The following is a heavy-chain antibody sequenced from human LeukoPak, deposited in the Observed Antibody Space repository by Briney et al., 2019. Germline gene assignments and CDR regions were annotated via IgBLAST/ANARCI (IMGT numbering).Heavy chain of an antibody. CDR1: GGTFSSYA. Sequence: SVKVSCKASGGTFSSYAISWVRQAPGQGLEWMGGIITIFGAANYAQKFQGRVTITADESTSTAYMELSSLRSQDTAVYYCARGQDLSSRIDYWGQGTLVTVSS. CDR3: ARGQDLSSRIDY. CDR2: IITIFGAA. J-gene: IGHJ4*02. V-gene: IGHV1-69*13. D-gene: IGHD6-13*01.